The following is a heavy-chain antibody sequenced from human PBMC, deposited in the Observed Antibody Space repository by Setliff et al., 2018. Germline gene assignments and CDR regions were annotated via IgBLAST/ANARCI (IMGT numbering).Heavy chain of an antibody. Sequence: PSETLSLTCTVSGDSIRRGDYWSWIRQHPGKGLEWIGYIHHSGETFYNPSLRSRVIISVDTSKNQFSLKVTSLIAADTAVSYCARARDGIDFDYFDYWGRGTPVTVSS. CDR3: ARARDGIDFDYFDY. CDR1: GDSIRRGDY. J-gene: IGHJ4*02. CDR2: IHHSGET. V-gene: IGHV4-31*03.